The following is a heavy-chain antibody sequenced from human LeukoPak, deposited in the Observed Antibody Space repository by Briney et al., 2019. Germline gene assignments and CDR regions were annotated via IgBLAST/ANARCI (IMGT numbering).Heavy chain of an antibody. Sequence: SETLSLTCTVSGGSISTYYWSWIRQPPGKGLEWIGYIYYSGSTNYNPSLKSRVTISLDTSKNQFSLKLSSVTAADTAVYYCARQTGYGLVSFDFWGQGTLVTVSS. CDR3: ARQTGYGLVSFDF. CDR1: GGSISTYY. CDR2: IYYSGST. J-gene: IGHJ4*02. D-gene: IGHD3-10*01. V-gene: IGHV4-59*08.